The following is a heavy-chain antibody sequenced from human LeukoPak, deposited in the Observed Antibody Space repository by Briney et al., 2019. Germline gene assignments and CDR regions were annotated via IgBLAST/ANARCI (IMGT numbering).Heavy chain of an antibody. CDR2: ISYDGSNK. CDR3: AKDNAHRWLPDY. V-gene: IGHV3-30*18. J-gene: IGHJ4*02. Sequence: GGSLRLSCAASGFTFSNYGMHWVRQAPGKGLEWVALISYDGSNKYYADSVKGRFTTSRGNSKNTLYLQMNSLRAEDTAVYYCAKDNAHRWLPDYWGQGTLVTVSS. D-gene: IGHD3-22*01. CDR1: GFTFSNYG.